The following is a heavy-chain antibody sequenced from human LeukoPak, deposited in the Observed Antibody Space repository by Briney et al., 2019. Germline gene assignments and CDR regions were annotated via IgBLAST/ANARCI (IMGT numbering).Heavy chain of an antibody. V-gene: IGHV1-2*02. D-gene: IGHD4-23*01. CDR1: GYTFTGFG. J-gene: IGHJ3*02. CDR3: AGFLAMYDYGGNYLGDAFDI. Sequence: ASVKVSCKASGYTFTGFGINWVRQAPGQGLEWMGWINPNSGGTNYAQKFQGRVTMTRDTSISTAYMELSRLRSDDTAVYYCAGFLAMYDYGGNYLGDAFDIWGQGTMVTVSS. CDR2: INPNSGGT.